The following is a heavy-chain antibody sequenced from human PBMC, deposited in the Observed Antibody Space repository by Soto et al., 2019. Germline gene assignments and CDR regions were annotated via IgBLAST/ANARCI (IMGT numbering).Heavy chain of an antibody. V-gene: IGHV4-34*01. CDR2: INHSGST. CDR1: GGSFSGYY. CDR3: ARVKGYQLLHSNWFDP. D-gene: IGHD2-2*01. Sequence: QVQLQQWGAGLLKPSETLSLTCAVYGGSFSGYYWSWIRQPPGKGLEWIREINHSGSTNYNPSLRSRVRISVDTSKNQFSLKLSSVTAAATAVYYCARVKGYQLLHSNWFDPWGQGTLVTVSS. J-gene: IGHJ5*02.